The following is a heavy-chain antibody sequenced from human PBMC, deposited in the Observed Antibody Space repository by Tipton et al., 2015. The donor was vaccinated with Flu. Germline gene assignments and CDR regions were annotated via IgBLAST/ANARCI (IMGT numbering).Heavy chain of an antibody. D-gene: IGHD3-3*01. CDR1: GGSISSYY. CDR3: ARDKWLLYSDYYYYYYMDV. CDR2: IYTSGST. Sequence: TLSLTCTVSGGSISSYYWSWIRQPAGKGLEWIGRIYTSGSTNYNPSLKSRVTMSVDTSKNQFSLKLSSVTAADTAVYYCARDKWLLYSDYYYYYYMDVWGKGTTITVSS. J-gene: IGHJ6*03. V-gene: IGHV4-4*07.